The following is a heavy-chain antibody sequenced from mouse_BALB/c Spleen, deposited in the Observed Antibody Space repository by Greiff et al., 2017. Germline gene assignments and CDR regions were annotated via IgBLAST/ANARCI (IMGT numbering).Heavy chain of an antibody. V-gene: IGHV5-6-4*01. CDR3: TRDRIYDGYYGYAMDY. J-gene: IGHJ4*01. D-gene: IGHD2-3*01. CDR2: ISSGGSYT. CDR1: GFTFSSYS. Sequence: EVKLVESGAGLVKPGGSLKLSCAASGFTFSSYSMSWVRQTPEKRLEWVATISSGGSYTYYPDSVKGRFTISRDNAKNTLYLQMSSLKSEDTAMYYCTRDRIYDGYYGYAMDYWGQGTSVTVSS.